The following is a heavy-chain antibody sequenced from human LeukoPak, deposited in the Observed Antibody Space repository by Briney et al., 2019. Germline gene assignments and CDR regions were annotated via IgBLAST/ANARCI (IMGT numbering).Heavy chain of an antibody. J-gene: IGHJ4*02. CDR3: ARGLSRVWLVRGRARDFDY. CDR2: MNPNSGNT. CDR1: GYTFTSYD. Sequence: ASVKVSCKASGYTFTSYDINWVRQATGQGLEWMGWMNPNSGNTGYVQKFQGRVTMTRNSSISTAYMELSSLRSEDTAVYYCARGLSRVWLVRGRARDFDYWGQGTLVTVSS. D-gene: IGHD6-19*01. V-gene: IGHV1-8*01.